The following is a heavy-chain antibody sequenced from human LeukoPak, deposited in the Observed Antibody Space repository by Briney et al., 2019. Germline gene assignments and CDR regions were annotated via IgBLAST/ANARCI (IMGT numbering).Heavy chain of an antibody. J-gene: IGHJ4*02. CDR1: GFTFSSYG. V-gene: IGHV3-30*03. Sequence: GGSLRLSCAASGFTFSSYGMHWVRQAPGKGLEWVAVISYDGSNKYYADSVKGRFTISRDNSKNTLYLQMNSLRAEDTAVYYCVSPDEEYSSSPLGFDYWGQGTLVTVSS. CDR3: VSPDEEYSSSPLGFDY. D-gene: IGHD6-6*01. CDR2: ISYDGSNK.